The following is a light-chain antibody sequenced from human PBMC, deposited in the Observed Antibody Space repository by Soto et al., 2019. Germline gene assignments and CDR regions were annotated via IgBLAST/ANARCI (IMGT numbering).Light chain of an antibody. Sequence: DIQMTQSPSSLSASVGDRVTITCQASQDISNYLNWYQQKPGKAPKLLIYDASNLETGVPSRFRGSGSGTDFPSTISSLQPEDIATYYCQQNNTLPVTFGQGTRLEIK. CDR1: QDISNY. CDR3: QQNNTLPVT. V-gene: IGKV1-33*01. J-gene: IGKJ5*01. CDR2: DAS.